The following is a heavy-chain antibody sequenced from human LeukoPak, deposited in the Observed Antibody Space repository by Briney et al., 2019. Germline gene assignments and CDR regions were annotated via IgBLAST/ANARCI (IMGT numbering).Heavy chain of an antibody. CDR2: IIPIFGTA. D-gene: IGHD3-10*01. J-gene: IGHJ4*02. CDR1: GGTFSSYA. Sequence: SVKVSCKASGGTFSSYAISWVRQAPGQGLEWMGGIIPIFGTANYAQKFQGRVTITADESTSTAYMELSSLRSEDTAVYYCARIGSGSVCFDYWGQGTLVTVSS. V-gene: IGHV1-69*13. CDR3: ARIGSGSVCFDY.